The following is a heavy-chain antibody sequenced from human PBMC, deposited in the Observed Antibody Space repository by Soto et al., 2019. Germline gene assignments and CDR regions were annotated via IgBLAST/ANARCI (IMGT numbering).Heavy chain of an antibody. Sequence: PSETLSLTCTFSGCSISSYYWSLIRQPPGKGLEWIGYIYYSGSTNYNPSLKSRVTISVDTSKNQFSLKLSSVTATDTAVYYCARRVAAKGYYYYYMDVWGKGTTVTVSS. V-gene: IGHV4-59*08. J-gene: IGHJ6*03. CDR3: ARRVAAKGYYYYYMDV. CDR1: GCSISSYY. D-gene: IGHD2-15*01. CDR2: IYYSGST.